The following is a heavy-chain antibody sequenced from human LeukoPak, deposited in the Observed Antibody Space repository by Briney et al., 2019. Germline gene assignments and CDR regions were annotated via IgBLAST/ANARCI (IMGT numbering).Heavy chain of an antibody. CDR2: VNPNSGGT. J-gene: IGHJ3*01. CDR3: ARGPGSAFDF. V-gene: IGHV1-2*02. Sequence: ASVKVSCKASGYTFTDSYMHWVRQAPGQGLEWMGWVNPNSGGTNYAQDFQGRVAMTRDTSLNTVYMELSRLRSEDTAVYYCARGPGSAFDFWGQGTMVTVSS. CDR1: GYTFTDSY. D-gene: IGHD3-10*01.